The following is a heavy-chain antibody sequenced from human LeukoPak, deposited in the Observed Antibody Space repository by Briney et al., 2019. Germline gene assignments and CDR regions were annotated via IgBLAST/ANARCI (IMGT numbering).Heavy chain of an antibody. CDR3: ASRGYCSGGSCYRPGGVDY. J-gene: IGHJ4*02. CDR1: GFTVSSNY. Sequence: GGSLRLSCAASGFTVSSNYMSWVRQAPGKGLEWVSVIYSGGSTYYADSVKGRFTISRDNSKNMLYLQMNSLRAEDTAVYYCASRGYCSGGSCYRPGGVDYWGQGTLVTVSS. V-gene: IGHV3-66*01. D-gene: IGHD2-15*01. CDR2: IYSGGST.